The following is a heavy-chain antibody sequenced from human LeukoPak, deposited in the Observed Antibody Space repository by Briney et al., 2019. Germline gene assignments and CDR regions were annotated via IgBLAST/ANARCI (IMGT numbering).Heavy chain of an antibody. CDR3: AREEDGYDSSGYFCD. V-gene: IGHV3-48*03. D-gene: IGHD3-22*01. J-gene: IGHJ4*02. CDR1: GFTFSSYE. Sequence: GGTLRLSCAASGFTFSSYEMIWVRQAPGKGLEWVSYISSSGSTIYYADSVKGRFTISRDNAKNSLYLQMNSLRAEDTAVYYCAREEDGYDSSGYFCDWGQGTLVTVSS. CDR2: ISSSGSTI.